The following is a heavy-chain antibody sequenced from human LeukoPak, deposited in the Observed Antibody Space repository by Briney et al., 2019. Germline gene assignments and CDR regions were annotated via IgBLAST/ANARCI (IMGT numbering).Heavy chain of an antibody. CDR3: QSRFLEWLLDY. D-gene: IGHD3-3*01. CDR2: IDYSGST. Sequence: SETLSLTCTVSGGSISRSSNYWGWIRQPPGMGLEWIGSIDYSGSTYYNPSLKSRVTISVDTSKNQFSLKLSSVTAADTAVYYCQSRFLEWLLDYWGQGTLVTVSS. J-gene: IGHJ4*02. CDR1: GGSISRSSNY. V-gene: IGHV4-39*01.